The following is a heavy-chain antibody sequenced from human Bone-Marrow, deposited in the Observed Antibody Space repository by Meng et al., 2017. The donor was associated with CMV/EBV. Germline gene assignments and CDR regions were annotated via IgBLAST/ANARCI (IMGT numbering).Heavy chain of an antibody. D-gene: IGHD2-8*01. CDR1: FTGYG. CDR3: ARRRAYCTNGVCYGNWFDP. V-gene: IGHV5-51*01. CDR2: IYPGDSDT. Sequence: FTGYGIGWVRQMPGKGLEWMGIIYPGDSDTRYSPSFQGQVTISADKSISTAYLQWSSLKASDTAMYYCARRRAYCTNGVCYGNWFDPWGQGTLVTVSS. J-gene: IGHJ5*02.